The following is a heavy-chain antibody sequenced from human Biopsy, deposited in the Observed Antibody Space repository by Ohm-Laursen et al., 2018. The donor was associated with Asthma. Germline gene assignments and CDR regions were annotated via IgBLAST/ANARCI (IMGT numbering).Heavy chain of an antibody. CDR1: GYTFISYA. D-gene: IGHD3-9*01. Sequence: GASVKVSCKASGYTFISYAIHWVRQAPGQRLEWMGWINAGNGNTKYSQKFQGRVTITRDTSASTAYMDLSSLRSEDTAVYYCARTYYDFLTGQVNDVFAIWGQGTMVTVSS. CDR3: ARTYYDFLTGQVNDVFAI. V-gene: IGHV1-3*01. J-gene: IGHJ3*02. CDR2: INAGNGNT.